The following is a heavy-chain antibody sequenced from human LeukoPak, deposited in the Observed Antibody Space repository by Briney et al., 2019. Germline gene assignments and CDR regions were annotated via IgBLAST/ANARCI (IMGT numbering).Heavy chain of an antibody. J-gene: IGHJ4*02. V-gene: IGHV1-69*04. CDR2: IIPILGIT. D-gene: IGHD3-22*01. Sequence: ASVKVSCKASGCTFSSYAISWVRQAPGQGLEWVGSIIPILGITNYAQKFQGRVTITADKSTSTAYMELSSLRSEDTAVYYCARALGDYYDSSAPLLGYWGQGTLVTVSS. CDR3: ARALGDYYDSSAPLLGY. CDR1: GCTFSSYA.